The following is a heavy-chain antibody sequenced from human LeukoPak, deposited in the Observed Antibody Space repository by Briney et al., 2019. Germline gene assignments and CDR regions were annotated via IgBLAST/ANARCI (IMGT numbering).Heavy chain of an antibody. CDR3: ARFNNPSYSSSWFEDYFDY. CDR1: GYTFTSYG. CDR2: ISAYNGNT. Sequence: GASVKVSCKASGYTFTSYGISWVRQAPGQGLEWMGWISAYNGNTNYAQKLQGRVTMTTDTSTSTAYMELRRLRSDDTAVYYCARFNNPSYSSSWFEDYFDYWGQGTLVTVSS. V-gene: IGHV1-18*01. D-gene: IGHD6-13*01. J-gene: IGHJ4*02.